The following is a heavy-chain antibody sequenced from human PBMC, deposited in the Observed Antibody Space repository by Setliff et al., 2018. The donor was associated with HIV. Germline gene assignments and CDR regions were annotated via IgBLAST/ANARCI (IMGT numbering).Heavy chain of an antibody. Sequence: GGSLRLSCAASGFKFDDYGMSWVRQGPGKGLEWVAGISWSGSGIGYGDSVKGRFTISRDDDRNFLFLQMNSLRAEDTAIYFCARDFSTYYSIDSWGQGTLVTVSS. CDR1: GFKFDDYG. CDR3: ARDFSTYYSIDS. CDR2: ISWSGSGI. J-gene: IGHJ4*02. V-gene: IGHV3-20*04. D-gene: IGHD3-22*01.